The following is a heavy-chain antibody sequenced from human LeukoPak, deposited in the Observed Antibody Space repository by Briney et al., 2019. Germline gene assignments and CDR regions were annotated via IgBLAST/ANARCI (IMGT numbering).Heavy chain of an antibody. Sequence: GSLRLSCAASGFRFGDYWMTWARHIPGKGLEWVANIKQDGAEKHYAESVEGRFIISRDNAKNSLYLEVDSLKVKDTAVYYCARVGAWDLQRVFEYWGQGTLVTVSS. CDR3: ARVGAWDLQRVFEY. CDR2: IKQDGAEK. CDR1: GFRFGDYW. J-gene: IGHJ4*02. V-gene: IGHV3-7*01. D-gene: IGHD1-26*01.